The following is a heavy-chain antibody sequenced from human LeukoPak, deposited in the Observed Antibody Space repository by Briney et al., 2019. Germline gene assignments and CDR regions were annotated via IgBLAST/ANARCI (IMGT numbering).Heavy chain of an antibody. CDR1: GFTFSNAW. D-gene: IGHD3-3*01. J-gene: IGHJ6*03. CDR3: ASANPILLDYYYYYYMDV. Sequence: GGSLRLSCAASGFTFSNAWMSWVRQAPGKGLEWIGRIKSKSDGGTTVYSAPVKGRFTISRDDSKNTLYLQMNSLRAEDTAVYYCASANPILLDYYYYYYMDVWGKGTTVTVSS. V-gene: IGHV3-15*01. CDR2: IKSKSDGGTT.